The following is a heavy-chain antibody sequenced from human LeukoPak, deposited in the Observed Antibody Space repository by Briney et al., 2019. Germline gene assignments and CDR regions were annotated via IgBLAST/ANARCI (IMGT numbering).Heavy chain of an antibody. CDR2: INHSGST. D-gene: IGHD6-13*01. J-gene: IGHJ3*02. Sequence: PSETLSLTCAVYGGSFSGYYWSWIRQPPGKGLEWIGEINHSGSTNYNPSLKSRVTISVDTSKNQFSLKLSSVTAADTAVYYCARRIAGSWCTLLGAFDIWGQGTMVTVSS. CDR1: GGSFSGYY. V-gene: IGHV4-34*01. CDR3: ARRIAGSWCTLLGAFDI.